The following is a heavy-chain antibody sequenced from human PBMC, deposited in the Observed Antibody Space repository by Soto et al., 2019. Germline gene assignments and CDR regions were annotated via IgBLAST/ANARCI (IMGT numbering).Heavy chain of an antibody. J-gene: IGHJ3*02. V-gene: IGHV3-30*18. D-gene: IGHD3-10*01. CDR1: GFTFSSYG. CDR2: ISYDGSNK. CDR3: AKGPLLWFGELYGAFDI. Sequence: GGSLRLPCAASGFTFSSYGMHWVRQAPGKGLEWVAVISYDGSNKYYADSVKGRFTISRDNSKNTLYLQMNSLRAEDTAVYYCAKGPLLWFGELYGAFDIWGQGTMVTVSS.